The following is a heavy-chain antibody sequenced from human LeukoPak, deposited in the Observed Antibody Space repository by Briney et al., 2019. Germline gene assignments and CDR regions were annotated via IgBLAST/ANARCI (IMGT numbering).Heavy chain of an antibody. CDR3: ARDFMGRLDY. CDR1: GFTFSSYA. J-gene: IGHJ4*02. V-gene: IGHV3-30-3*01. Sequence: GRSLRLSCAASGFTFSSYAMHWVRQAPGKGLEWVAVISYDGSNKYYADSVKGRFTISRDNSKNTLYLQMNSLRAEYTAVYYCARDFMGRLDYWGQGTLVTVSS. CDR2: ISYDGSNK. D-gene: IGHD3-10*01.